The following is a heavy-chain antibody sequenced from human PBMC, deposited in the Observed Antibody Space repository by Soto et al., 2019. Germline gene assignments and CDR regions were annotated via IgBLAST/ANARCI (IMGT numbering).Heavy chain of an antibody. J-gene: IGHJ4*02. CDR2: IYNSGTT. Sequence: QVQLQEPGPRLVEPSQTLSLTCTVSGRSISSGDYYWSWIRQSPGTGLEWIGHIYNSGTTYINPSLKSRVTISADMSKNQFSLKVNSVTAADTAXYYCXXGPAGDKVDYWGQGTLVTVSS. D-gene: IGHD7-27*01. CDR3: XXGPAGDKVDY. CDR1: GRSISSGDYY. V-gene: IGHV4-30-4*01.